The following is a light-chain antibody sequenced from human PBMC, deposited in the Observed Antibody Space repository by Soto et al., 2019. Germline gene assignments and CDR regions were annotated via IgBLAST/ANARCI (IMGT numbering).Light chain of an antibody. CDR3: ASYAGSSSV. J-gene: IGLJ1*01. CDR1: SSDIGGYNW. Sequence: QSALTQPPSASGSPGQSVTISCTGTSSDIGGYNWVSWYQQHPGKAPKLVIYEVTKRPSGVPDRFSGSKSGNTASLTVSGLQAEDEADYYCASYAGSSSVFGTGTKLTVL. V-gene: IGLV2-8*01. CDR2: EVT.